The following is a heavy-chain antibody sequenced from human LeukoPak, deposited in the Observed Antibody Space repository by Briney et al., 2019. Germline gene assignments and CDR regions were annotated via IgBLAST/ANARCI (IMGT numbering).Heavy chain of an antibody. CDR1: GLTFSSYW. CDR3: ARVSKESSAWGY. Sequence: GGSLRLSCAASGLTFSSYWMSWVRQAPGKGLEWVANIKQDGSEKYYVDSVKGRFTISRDNAKNSLYLQMNSLRADDTAVYYCARVSKESSAWGYWGQGTLVTVSS. V-gene: IGHV3-7*03. CDR2: IKQDGSEK. J-gene: IGHJ4*02. D-gene: IGHD6-19*01.